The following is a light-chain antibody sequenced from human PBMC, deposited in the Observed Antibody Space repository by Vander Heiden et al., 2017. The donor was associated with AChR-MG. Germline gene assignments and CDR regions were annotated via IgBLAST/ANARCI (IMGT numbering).Light chain of an antibody. CDR2: AAS. CDR1: QSISNY. V-gene: IGKV1-39*01. CDR3: QQSHSLPLT. J-gene: IGKJ1*01. Sequence: DIQMTQSPSSLSASVGDRVTITCRARQSISNYLNWYQQKPGKAPDLLIYAASSLQSGVPSRFSGSGSETDFTLTISSLQPEDFATYYCQQSHSLPLTFGQGTKVEIK.